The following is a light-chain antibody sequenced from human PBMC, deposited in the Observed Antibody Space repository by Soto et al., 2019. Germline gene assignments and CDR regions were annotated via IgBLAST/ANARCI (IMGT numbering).Light chain of an antibody. Sequence: IVLTQSPGTLSLSPGERATLSCRASQSISDDFLAWYQQRPGQAPRLLIYVASFRATGIPDRFSGSGSGTEFTLTISSLQPEDFGTYYCQQSYTSPVTFGGGTKVDIK. V-gene: IGKV3-20*01. CDR3: QQSYTSPVT. CDR1: QSISDDF. J-gene: IGKJ4*01. CDR2: VAS.